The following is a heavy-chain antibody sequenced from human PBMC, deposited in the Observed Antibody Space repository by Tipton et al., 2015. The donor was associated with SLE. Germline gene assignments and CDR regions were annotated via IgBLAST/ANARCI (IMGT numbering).Heavy chain of an antibody. J-gene: IGHJ5*02. CDR1: GGSINTNNYY. Sequence: LRLSCSVSGGSINTNNYYWGWVRQPPGKGLEWIGSVFYSGTTYYKPSLRSRVAISIDTSKNRFSLKLTSVTAADTAVYFCARQEWVTKPNCFDPWGQGILVTVSS. D-gene: IGHD3-3*01. V-gene: IGHV4-39*01. CDR3: ARQEWVTKPNCFDP. CDR2: VFYSGTT.